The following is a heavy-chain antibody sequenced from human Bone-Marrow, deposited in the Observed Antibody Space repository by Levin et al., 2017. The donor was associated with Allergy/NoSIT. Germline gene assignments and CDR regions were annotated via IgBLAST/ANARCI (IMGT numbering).Heavy chain of an antibody. CDR1: GFTFSSYW. D-gene: IGHD6-19*01. Sequence: GGSLRLSCAASGFTFSSYWMHWVRQAPGKGLVWVSRINSDGSSTSYADSVKGRFTISRDNAKNTLYLQMNSLRAEDTAVYYCARASAVAVDFDYWGQGTLVTVSS. J-gene: IGHJ4*02. CDR2: INSDGSST. CDR3: ARASAVAVDFDY. V-gene: IGHV3-74*01.